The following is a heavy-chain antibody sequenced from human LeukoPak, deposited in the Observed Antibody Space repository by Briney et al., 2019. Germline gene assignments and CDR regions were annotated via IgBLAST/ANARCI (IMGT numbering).Heavy chain of an antibody. CDR1: GYTFTSYD. CDR2: MNPKSGDT. J-gene: IGHJ6*04. V-gene: IGHV1-8*01. CDR3: ARGRYMDV. Sequence: ASVKVSCKASGYTFTSYDINLVQQATGQGLEWMGWMNPKSGDTGYEQKFEARGTISRDSSISTVYMELSSLRPEDPALYYCARGRYMDVWGKGTTVTVSS.